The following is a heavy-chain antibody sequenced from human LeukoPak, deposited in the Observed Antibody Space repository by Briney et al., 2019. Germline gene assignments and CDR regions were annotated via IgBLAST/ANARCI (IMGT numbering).Heavy chain of an antibody. Sequence: ASVKVSCKASGYTFTGYYMHWVRQAPGQGLEWMGWINPNSGGTNYAQKFQGRVTMTRDASISTAYMELSRLRSDDTAVYYCARGAVSSWYYYYYYYMDVWGKGTTVTVSS. J-gene: IGHJ6*03. CDR2: INPNSGGT. CDR1: GYTFTGYY. V-gene: IGHV1-2*02. D-gene: IGHD6-13*01. CDR3: ARGAVSSWYYYYYYYMDV.